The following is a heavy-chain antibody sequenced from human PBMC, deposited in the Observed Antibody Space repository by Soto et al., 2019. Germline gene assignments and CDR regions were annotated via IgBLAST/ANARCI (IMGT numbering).Heavy chain of an antibody. CDR2: INWNDDK. CDR3: ARSGHNSGFFYYDY. V-gene: IGHV2-5*01. CDR1: GFSLSSTGVG. Sequence: QITLKESGPTLVKVTQTVTLTCTFSGFSLSSTGVGVGWIRQPPGKALEGLALINWNDDKRYNPSLKSRLTISKDTSKNQVVLTMTNMDPSDTAKYYCARSGHNSGFFYYDYWGQGTLVTVSS. J-gene: IGHJ4*02. D-gene: IGHD3-22*01.